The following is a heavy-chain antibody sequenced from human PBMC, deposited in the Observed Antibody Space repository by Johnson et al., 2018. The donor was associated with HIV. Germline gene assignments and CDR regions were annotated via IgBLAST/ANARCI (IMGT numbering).Heavy chain of an antibody. CDR3: AKLTIFGVVPPNEGDAFDI. D-gene: IGHD3-3*01. J-gene: IGHJ3*02. V-gene: IGHV3-7*01. Sequence: VQLVESGGGVVQPGRSLRLSCAASGFTFSGYWMTWVRQAPGKVLEWVANIKQDGSEKYYVDSVKGRFTISRDNSKNTLYLQMHSLRAEDTAVYYCAKLTIFGVVPPNEGDAFDIWGQGTMVTVSS. CDR2: IKQDGSEK. CDR1: GFTFSGYW.